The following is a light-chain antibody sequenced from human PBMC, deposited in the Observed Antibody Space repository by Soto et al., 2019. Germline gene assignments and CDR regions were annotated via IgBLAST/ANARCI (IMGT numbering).Light chain of an antibody. CDR2: AAS. CDR3: QQLNSSPIT. CDR1: QGISSY. J-gene: IGKJ4*01. Sequence: DIQLTQSPSFLSASVGDRVTITCRASQGISSYLAWYQQKPGKAPKLLIYAASTLQSGVPSRFSGSGSGTEFTLTIGSLQPEDFATYYCQQLNSSPITFGGGTKVEIK. V-gene: IGKV1-9*01.